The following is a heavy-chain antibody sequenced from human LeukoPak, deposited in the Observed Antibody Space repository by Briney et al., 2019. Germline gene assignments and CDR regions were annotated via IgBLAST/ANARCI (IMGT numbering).Heavy chain of an antibody. CDR1: GYTFTSYG. J-gene: IGHJ4*02. CDR3: ARDYYGSGSYYKDY. CDR2: ISAYNGNT. V-gene: IGHV1-18*04. D-gene: IGHD3-10*01. Sequence: ASVKVSCKASGYTFTSYGISWVRQAPGQGLEWMGRISAYNGNTNYAQKLQGRVTMTTDTSTSTAYMELRSLRSDDTAVYYCARDYYGSGSYYKDYWGQGTLVTVSS.